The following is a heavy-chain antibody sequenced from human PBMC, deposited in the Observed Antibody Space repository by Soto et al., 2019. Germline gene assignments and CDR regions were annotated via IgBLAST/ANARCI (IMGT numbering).Heavy chain of an antibody. CDR2: ISSGSNII. J-gene: IGHJ5*02. CDR3: AAGYYFGSGNA. D-gene: IGHD3-10*01. Sequence: GGSLRLSCAASGFTFSLYSMNWVRQAPGKGLEWVSYISSGSNIIYYADSVKGRFTVSRDNAKNSLFLQMNSLRAEDTAVYYCAAGYYFGSGNAWGQGTLVTVSS. V-gene: IGHV3-48*01. CDR1: GFTFSLYS.